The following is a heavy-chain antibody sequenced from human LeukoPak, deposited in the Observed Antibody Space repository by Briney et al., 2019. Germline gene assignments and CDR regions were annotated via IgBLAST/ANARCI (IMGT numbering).Heavy chain of an antibody. CDR1: GGSISGYY. Sequence: SETLSLTCAVYGGSISGYYWSWIRHPPGRGLEWIGKINHSGSTNYSPSLKSRVTISVDTSKNQFSLKLSSVTAADTAVYYCARELIAPRPQHDSYFYMDVWGKGTTVIVSS. J-gene: IGHJ6*03. V-gene: IGHV4-34*01. CDR3: ARELIAPRPQHDSYFYMDV. D-gene: IGHD6-6*01. CDR2: INHSGST.